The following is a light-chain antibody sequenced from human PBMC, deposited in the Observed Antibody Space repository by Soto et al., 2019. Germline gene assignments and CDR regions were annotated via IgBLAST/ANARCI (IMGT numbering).Light chain of an antibody. CDR3: QHYNSYSEA. CDR2: KAS. CDR1: QSISSW. J-gene: IGKJ1*01. Sequence: DIEMTQYPSTLSASAGDRVTITCRASQSISSWLAWYQQKPGKAPKLLIYKASTLKSGVPSRFSGSGSGTEFTLTISSLQPDDFATYYCQHYNSYSEACGQGTKV. V-gene: IGKV1-5*03.